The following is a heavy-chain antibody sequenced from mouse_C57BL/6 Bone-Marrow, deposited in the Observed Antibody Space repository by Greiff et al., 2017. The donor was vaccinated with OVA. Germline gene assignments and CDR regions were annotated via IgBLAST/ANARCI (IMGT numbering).Heavy chain of an antibody. V-gene: IGHV5-16*01. CDR1: GFTFSDYY. Sequence: EVKLVESEGGLVQPGSSMKLSCTASGFTFSDYYMAWVRQVPEKGLEWVANINYDGSSTYYLDSLKSRFIISRDNAKNILYLQMSSLKSEDTATYYCARDSPSSTVVAKDWYFDVWGTGTTVTVSS. J-gene: IGHJ1*03. CDR2: INYDGSST. D-gene: IGHD1-1*01. CDR3: ARDSPSSTVVAKDWYFDV.